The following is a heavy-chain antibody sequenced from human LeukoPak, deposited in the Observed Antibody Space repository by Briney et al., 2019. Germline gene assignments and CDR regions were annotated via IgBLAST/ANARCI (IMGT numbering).Heavy chain of an antibody. D-gene: IGHD6-13*01. CDR3: ARRRGSYSSSWYYFDY. V-gene: IGHV4-59*01. CDR2: IYYSGST. J-gene: IGHJ4*02. Sequence: ETXSLTXXXXXGSISXYYWSWIRQPPGKGLEWIGYIYYSGSTNYNPSLKSRVTISVDTSKNQFSLKLSSVTAADTAVYYCARRRGSYSSSWYYFDYWGQGTLVTVSS. CDR1: XGSISXYY.